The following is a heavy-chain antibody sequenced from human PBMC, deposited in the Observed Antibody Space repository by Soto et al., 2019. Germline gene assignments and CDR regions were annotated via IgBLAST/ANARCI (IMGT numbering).Heavy chain of an antibody. CDR3: ASELATGY. J-gene: IGHJ4*02. CDR1: GFTFSSYS. CDR2: ITSSSGYT. V-gene: IGHV3-21*01. D-gene: IGHD1-1*01. Sequence: XGSLRLSCAASGFTFSSYSMTWVRQAPGKGLEWVSSITSSSGYTNYADSVKGRFTISRDNAKNSLYLQMNSLRAEDTAVYYCASELATGYWGQGTLVTVSS.